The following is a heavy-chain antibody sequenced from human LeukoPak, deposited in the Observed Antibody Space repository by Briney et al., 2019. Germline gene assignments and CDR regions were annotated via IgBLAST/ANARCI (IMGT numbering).Heavy chain of an antibody. V-gene: IGHV3-11*01. J-gene: IGHJ4*02. D-gene: IGHD5-12*01. CDR3: ARDRGYSGYDSTTY. CDR2: ISSSGSVI. Sequence: GGSLRLSCAASGFTFSDYYMNWIRQAPGKGLEWISYISSSGSVIYYADSVKGRFTISRDNAKNSLYLQMNSLRAEDTAVYYCARDRGYSGYDSTTYWGQGTLVTVSS. CDR1: GFTFSDYY.